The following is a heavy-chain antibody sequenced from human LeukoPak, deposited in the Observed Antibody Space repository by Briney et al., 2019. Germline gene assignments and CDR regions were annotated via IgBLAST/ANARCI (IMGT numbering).Heavy chain of an antibody. V-gene: IGHV3-23*01. CDR2: ISGSGGST. CDR3: AKASGYDSLFYYYYMDV. Sequence: GGSLRLSCAASGFTFSNYAMSWVRQAPGQGLEWVSVISGSGGSTYYVDSVQGRFTISRDNSKNTLFLQMDSLRAEDTAVYYCAKASGYDSLFYYYYMDVWGKGTTVTISS. CDR1: GFTFSNYA. J-gene: IGHJ6*03. D-gene: IGHD5-12*01.